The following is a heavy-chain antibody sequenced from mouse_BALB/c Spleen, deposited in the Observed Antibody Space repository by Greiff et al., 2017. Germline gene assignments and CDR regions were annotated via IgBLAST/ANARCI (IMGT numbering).Heavy chain of an antibody. CDR3: ARVPDYYAMDY. D-gene: IGHD5-1*01. CDR2: IDPANGNT. V-gene: IGHV14-3*02. CDR1: GFNIKDTY. J-gene: IGHJ4*01. Sequence: EVQLQQSGAELVKPGASVKLSCTASGFNIKDTYMHWVKQRPEQGLEWIGRIDPANGNTKYDPKFQGKATITADTSSNTAYLQLSSLTSEDTAVYYCARVPDYYAMDYWGQGTSVTVSS.